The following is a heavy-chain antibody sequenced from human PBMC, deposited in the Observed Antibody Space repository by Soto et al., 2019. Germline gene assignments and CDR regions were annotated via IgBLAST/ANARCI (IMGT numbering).Heavy chain of an antibody. CDR3: AKEESAGTAMVTPPFDY. D-gene: IGHD5-18*01. J-gene: IGHJ4*02. Sequence: EVQLLESGGGLVQPGGSLRLSCAASGFTFSSYAMSWVRQAPGKGLEWVSAISGSGGSTYYADSVKGRFTISRDNSKNRLYLQMNSLRAEDTAVYYCAKEESAGTAMVTPPFDYWGQGTLVTVSS. CDR1: GFTFSSYA. CDR2: ISGSGGST. V-gene: IGHV3-23*01.